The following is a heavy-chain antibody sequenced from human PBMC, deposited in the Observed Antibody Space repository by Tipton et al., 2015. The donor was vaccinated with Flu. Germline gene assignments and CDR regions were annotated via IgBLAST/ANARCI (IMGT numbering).Heavy chain of an antibody. CDR2: IYSSGST. J-gene: IGHJ4*02. CDR1: GGSLSSFY. CDR3: ARGSGSGTFVIFDF. V-gene: IGHV4-4*07. Sequence: TLSLTCTVSGGSLSSFYWSWIRQPAGKGLEWIGRIYSSGSTNVSPSFKSRLTMSLDASTNQFSLTLSSVTAADTAIYYCARGSGSGTFVIFDFWGQGTLVTVSS. D-gene: IGHD3-10*01.